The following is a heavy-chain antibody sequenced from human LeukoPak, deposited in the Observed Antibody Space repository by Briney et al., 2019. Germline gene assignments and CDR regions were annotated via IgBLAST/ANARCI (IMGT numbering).Heavy chain of an antibody. D-gene: IGHD2-2*01. Sequence: ASVKVSCKASGYTFTGYYMHWVRQAPGQGLEWMGRINPNSGGTNYAQKFQGRVTMTRDTSISTAYMEQSRLRSDDTAVYYCARRYCSSTSSTPFDYWGQGTLVTVSS. J-gene: IGHJ4*02. CDR1: GYTFTGYY. CDR2: INPNSGGT. V-gene: IGHV1-2*06. CDR3: ARRYCSSTSSTPFDY.